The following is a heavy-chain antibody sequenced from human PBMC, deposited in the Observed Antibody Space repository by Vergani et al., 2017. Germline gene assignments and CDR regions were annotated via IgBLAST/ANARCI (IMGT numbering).Heavy chain of an antibody. D-gene: IGHD3-10*01. CDR2: ISSGGGDI. CDR1: GFTFDTYT. Sequence: EVQLLESGGGLVQPGGSRRLSCAGAGFTFDTYTMAYVRQAPGKGLEWVATISSGGGDISYADSVKGRFTSSRDNSKNTLFLQINSLKDEDTAVYYCTTAWGLYYLHGEYFQYWGRGTLVSVSS. J-gene: IGHJ1*01. CDR3: TTAWGLYYLHGEYFQY. V-gene: IGHV3-23*01.